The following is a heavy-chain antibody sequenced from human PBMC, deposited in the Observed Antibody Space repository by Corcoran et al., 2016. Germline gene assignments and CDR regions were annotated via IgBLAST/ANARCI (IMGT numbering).Heavy chain of an antibody. Sequence: EVLLVESWGGLVNPGGSLRLSCAAYGFTFNTYSMNRVREAPGKGLEWVSYITTTGSTIYYADSVKGRFTISRDNAKNALHLQMNSLRDEDTAVYYCATGIGMVAQSKYYFDYWGQGTLVTVSS. CDR1: GFTFNTYS. CDR2: ITTTGSTI. CDR3: ATGIGMVAQSKYYFDY. D-gene: IGHD3-3*01. V-gene: IGHV3-48*02. J-gene: IGHJ4*02.